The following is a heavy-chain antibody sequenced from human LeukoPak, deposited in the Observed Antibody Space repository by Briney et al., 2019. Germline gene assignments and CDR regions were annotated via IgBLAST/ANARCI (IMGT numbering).Heavy chain of an antibody. CDR3: ARGLRWNDY. CDR1: GGSISSYY. D-gene: IGHD4-23*01. Sequence: PSETLSLTCTVSGGSISSYYWSWIRQPPGKGLEWIGYIYDTGTTNYNPSLKSRVTISVDTSSNQFSLKLSSVTAADTAVYYCARGLRWNDYWGQGTLVTASS. CDR2: IYDTGTT. V-gene: IGHV4-59*01. J-gene: IGHJ4*02.